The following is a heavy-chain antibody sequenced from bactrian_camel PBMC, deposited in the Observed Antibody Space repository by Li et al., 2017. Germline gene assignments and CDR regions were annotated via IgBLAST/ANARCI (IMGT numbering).Heavy chain of an antibody. Sequence: LVESGGGSVEAGGTLRLSCAASGDTYCMAWFRQAPGKERVGVASINTQLGTTYYADPVKGRFTIAQDNAKNILYLQMNSLKPEDTAIYTCAAHCRPSLPVQHTVVRTPWDFDFWGRGTQVTVS. CDR2: INTQLGTT. D-gene: IGHD6*01. CDR3: AAHCRPSLPVQHTVVRTPWDFDF. CDR1: GDTYC. V-gene: IGHV3S1*01. J-gene: IGHJ4*01.